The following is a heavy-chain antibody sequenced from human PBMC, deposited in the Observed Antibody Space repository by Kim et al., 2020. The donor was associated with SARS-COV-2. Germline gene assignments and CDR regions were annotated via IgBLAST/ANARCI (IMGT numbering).Heavy chain of an antibody. Sequence: HPSLQSRVTISVDRSKNQFSLKLSSVTAADTAVYYCARGYGSGSPYGMDVWGQGTTVTFSS. CDR3: ARGYGSGSPYGMDV. V-gene: IGHV4-30-2*01. D-gene: IGHD3-10*01. J-gene: IGHJ6*02.